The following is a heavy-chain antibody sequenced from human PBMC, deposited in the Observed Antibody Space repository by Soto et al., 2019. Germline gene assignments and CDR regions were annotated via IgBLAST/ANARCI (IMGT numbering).Heavy chain of an antibody. V-gene: IGHV1-2*02. CDR2: INPNSGGT. CDR1: GYTFTGYY. J-gene: IGHJ4*02. Sequence: VASVKVSCKASGYTFTGYYMHWVRQAPGQGLEWMGWINPNSGGTNYAQKFQGRVTMTRDTPISTAYMELSRLRSDDTAVYYCALSLYYDSSGYYYDWGQGTLVTVSS. D-gene: IGHD3-22*01. CDR3: ALSLYYDSSGYYYD.